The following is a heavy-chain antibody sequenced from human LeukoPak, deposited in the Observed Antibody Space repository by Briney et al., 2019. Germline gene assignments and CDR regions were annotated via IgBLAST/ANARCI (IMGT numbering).Heavy chain of an antibody. CDR2: IIPILGIA. D-gene: IGHD5-12*01. J-gene: IGHJ4*02. CDR3: ARDDNGGYSGYGPTQFDY. CDR1: GGTFNSYA. Sequence: SVKVSCKDCGGTFNSYAISWVRQAPGQGLDWMEWIIPILGIANYEQKFQGRGTITADKSTSTAYMELSSLRSEDTAVYVCARDDNGGYSGYGPTQFDYWGQGTLVTVSS. V-gene: IGHV1-69*10.